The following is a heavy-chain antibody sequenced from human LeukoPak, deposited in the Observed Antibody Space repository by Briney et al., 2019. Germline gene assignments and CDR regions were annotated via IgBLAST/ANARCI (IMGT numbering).Heavy chain of an antibody. Sequence: GGSLILSCAASGFTFSSYAMSWVRQAPGKGLEWVSAISGSGGGTYYADSVKGRFTISRDNSKNTLYLQMNSLRAEDTAVYYCAKDAVRGSGIESYYYYGMDVWGQGTTVTVSS. CDR3: AKDAVRGSGIESYYYYGMDV. CDR2: ISGSGGGT. CDR1: GFTFSSYA. D-gene: IGHD3-10*01. V-gene: IGHV3-23*01. J-gene: IGHJ6*02.